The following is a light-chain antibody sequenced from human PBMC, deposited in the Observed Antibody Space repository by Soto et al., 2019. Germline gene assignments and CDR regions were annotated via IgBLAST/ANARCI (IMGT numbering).Light chain of an antibody. Sequence: EIVMTQSPATLSVSPGERATLSCRASQSVSSNLAWYQQKPGQAPRLLIYGASTRATGIPDRFSGSGSGTDFTLTLSRLQSEDFAVYYCQQYNNWPGTFGQGTKVEIK. V-gene: IGKV3-15*01. CDR3: QQYNNWPGT. J-gene: IGKJ1*01. CDR2: GAS. CDR1: QSVSSN.